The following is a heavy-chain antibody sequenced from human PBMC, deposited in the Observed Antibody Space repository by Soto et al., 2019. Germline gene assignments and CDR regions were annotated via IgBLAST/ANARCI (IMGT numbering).Heavy chain of an antibody. D-gene: IGHD5-12*01. CDR2: IDPADSET. CDR3: ARLGQGGYVQGMDV. Sequence: PEERLKGSCRVSGYNFITYWIAWVRKKPGKGLEWMGIIDPADSETKYSPSFQGQVTISVDKSINTAYLQWSSLKASDTAMYYCARLGQGGYVQGMDVWGQGTTVTVSS. CDR1: GYNFITYW. J-gene: IGHJ6*02. V-gene: IGHV5-51*01.